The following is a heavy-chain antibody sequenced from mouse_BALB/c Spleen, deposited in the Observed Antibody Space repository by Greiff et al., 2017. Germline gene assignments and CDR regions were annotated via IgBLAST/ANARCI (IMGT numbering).Heavy chain of an antibody. V-gene: IGHV1-18*01. D-gene: IGHD1-1*01. Sequence: VQLKQSGPELVKPGASVKIPCKASGYTFTDYNMDWVKQSHGKSLEWIGDINPNNGGTIYNQKFKGKATLTVDKSSSTAYMELRSLTSEDTAVYYCARTSYYYGSSYAMDYWGQGTSVTVSS. CDR1: GYTFTDYN. CDR2: INPNNGGT. CDR3: ARTSYYYGSSYAMDY. J-gene: IGHJ4*01.